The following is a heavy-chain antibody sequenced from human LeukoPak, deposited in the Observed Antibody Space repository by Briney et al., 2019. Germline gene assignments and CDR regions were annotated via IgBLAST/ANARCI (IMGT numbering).Heavy chain of an antibody. CDR2: IYSGGNT. CDR1: GFTVSSNS. J-gene: IGHJ6*03. D-gene: IGHD2-15*01. V-gene: IGHV3-53*01. CDR3: AKNGDRGAYCTGGTCYPYFYYYMDV. Sequence: GGSLRLSCTVSGFTVSSNSMSWVRQAPGKGLEWVSFIYSGGNTHYSDSVKGRFTISRDNSKNTLYLQMNSLRAEDTAIYYCAKNGDRGAYCTGGTCYPYFYYYMDVWGKGTTVTI.